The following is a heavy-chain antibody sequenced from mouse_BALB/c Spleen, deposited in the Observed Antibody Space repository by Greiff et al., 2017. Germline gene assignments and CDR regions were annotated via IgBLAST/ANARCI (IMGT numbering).Heavy chain of an antibody. D-gene: IGHD2-4*01. CDR3: TTMITTVAY. CDR1: GFTFSSYW. Sequence: EVQVVESGGGLVQPGGSMKLSCVASGFTFSSYWMSWVRQSPEKGLEWVAEIRLKSDNYATHYAESVKGKFTISRDDSKSRLYLQMNSLRAEDTGIYYCTTMITTVAYWGQGTLVTVSA. V-gene: IGHV6-6*02. J-gene: IGHJ3*01. CDR2: IRLKSDNYAT.